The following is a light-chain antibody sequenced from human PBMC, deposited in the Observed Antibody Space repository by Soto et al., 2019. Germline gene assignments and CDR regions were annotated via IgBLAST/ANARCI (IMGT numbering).Light chain of an antibody. CDR2: AAS. Sequence: DIQMTQSPSSVSASVGDRVTITCRASQGISSWLAWYQQQPGRAPNLLIYAASGLQSGVPSRFSGSGSGTDFTLTITSLQPEDFATYYCQQSYSTPLTFGGGTKVDIK. J-gene: IGKJ4*01. CDR3: QQSYSTPLT. V-gene: IGKV1-12*01. CDR1: QGISSW.